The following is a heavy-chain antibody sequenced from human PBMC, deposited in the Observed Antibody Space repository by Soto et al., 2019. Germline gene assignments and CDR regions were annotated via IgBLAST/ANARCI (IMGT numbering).Heavy chain of an antibody. V-gene: IGHV3-30*18. CDR3: AKGGRWLQLQAFDI. CDR2: ISYDGGNK. J-gene: IGHJ3*02. CDR1: GFTFSSYG. Sequence: GGSLRLSCAASGFTFSSYGMHWVRQAPGKGLEWVAVISYDGGNKYYADSVKGRFTISRDNSKNTLYLQMNSLRAEDTAVYYCAKGGRWLQLQAFDIWGQGTMVTVSS. D-gene: IGHD5-12*01.